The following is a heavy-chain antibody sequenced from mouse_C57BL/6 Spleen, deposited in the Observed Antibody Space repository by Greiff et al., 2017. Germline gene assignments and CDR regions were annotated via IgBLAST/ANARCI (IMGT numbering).Heavy chain of an antibody. V-gene: IGHV1-42*01. J-gene: IGHJ3*01. CDR2: INPSTGGT. CDR3: ARDGSSSFAD. D-gene: IGHD1-1*01. Sequence: VQLQQSGPELVKPGASVKISCKASGYSFTGYYMNWVKQSPEKSLEWIGEINPSTGGTTYNQKFKAKATLTVDKSSSTAYMQLKSLTSEDSAVYYCARDGSSSFADWGKGTLVTVSA. CDR1: GYSFTGYY.